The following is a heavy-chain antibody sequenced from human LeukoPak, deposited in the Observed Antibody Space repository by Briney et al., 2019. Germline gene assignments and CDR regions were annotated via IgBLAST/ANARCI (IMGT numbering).Heavy chain of an antibody. CDR3: AREDRFSSIAALPSPDYCNGMDV. J-gene: IGHJ6*02. V-gene: IGHV1-2*02. Sequence: GASVKVSCKASGYTFTGYYMHWVRQAPGQGLEWMGWINPNSGGTNYAQKFQGRVTMTRDTSISTAYMELSRLRSDDTAVYYCAREDRFSSIAALPSPDYCNGMDVWGQGTTVTVSS. CDR1: GYTFTGYY. CDR2: INPNSGGT. D-gene: IGHD6-6*01.